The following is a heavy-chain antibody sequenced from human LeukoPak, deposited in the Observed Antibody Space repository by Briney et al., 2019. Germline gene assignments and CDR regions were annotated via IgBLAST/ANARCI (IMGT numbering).Heavy chain of an antibody. D-gene: IGHD3-9*01. J-gene: IGHJ6*02. CDR1: GFTFKNYV. V-gene: IGHV3-23*01. CDR2: ISSSGGTT. CDR3: AKVEYDILTGYYNFYYYYGMDV. Sequence: GGSLRLSCAASGFTFKNYVINWVRQAPGKGLEWVSSISSSGGTTYYADSVKGRFTISRDNSKNTLYLQMNSLRAEDTAVYYCAKVEYDILTGYYNFYYYYGMDVWGQGTTVTVSS.